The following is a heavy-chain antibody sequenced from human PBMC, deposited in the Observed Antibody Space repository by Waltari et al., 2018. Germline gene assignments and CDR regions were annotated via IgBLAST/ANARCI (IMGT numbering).Heavy chain of an antibody. J-gene: IGHJ2*01. D-gene: IGHD2-2*01. Sequence: EVQLVQCGAAVTKPGESPTLSCKGSGYSFTSYWIGWVRQMLGKRVEWLGNIYPSDSDTRYSPSFQGKVTISADKSISTAYLQWSSLKASDTAMYYGARLAQLPSGFDLWGRGTLVTVSS. CDR1: GYSFTSYW. CDR2: IYPSDSDT. V-gene: IGHV5-51*01. CDR3: ARLAQLPSGFDL.